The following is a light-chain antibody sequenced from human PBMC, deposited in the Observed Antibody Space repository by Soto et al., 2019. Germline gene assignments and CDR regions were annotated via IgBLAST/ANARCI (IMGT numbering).Light chain of an antibody. J-gene: IGKJ1*01. CDR3: QQYGSSPPWT. CDR1: QSVSSSF. V-gene: IGKV3-20*01. CDR2: GAS. Sequence: EIVLTQSPGTLSLSPGERATLSCRASQSVSSSFLAWYQQKPGQAPRLLIYGASSGATGIPDRFSGSGSGKDFTLTISRLEPEDFAVYYCQQYGSSPPWTFGQGTKVEIK.